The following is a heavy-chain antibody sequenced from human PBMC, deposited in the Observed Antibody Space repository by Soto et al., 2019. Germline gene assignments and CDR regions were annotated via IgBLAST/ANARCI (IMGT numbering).Heavy chain of an antibody. CDR3: ARDGYYYDSSGYYYYFDY. J-gene: IGHJ4*02. Sequence: QVQLVQSGAEVKKPGSSVKVSCKASGGTFSSYAISWVRQAPGQGLEWMGGIIPIFGTANYAQKVQGRVTITADDSTSTAYMELSSLSSEDTAVYYCARDGYYYDSSGYYYYFDYWGQGTLVTVSS. CDR1: GGTFSSYA. CDR2: IIPIFGTA. V-gene: IGHV1-69*12. D-gene: IGHD3-22*01.